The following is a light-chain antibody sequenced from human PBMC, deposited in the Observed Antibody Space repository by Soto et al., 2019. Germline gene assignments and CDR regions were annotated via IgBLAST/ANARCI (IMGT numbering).Light chain of an antibody. CDR2: DVN. J-gene: IGLJ3*02. CDR3: CSYAGSYSWV. CDR1: SNDAGGYNY. Sequence: QSALTQPRSVSGSPGQSVTISCTGTSNDAGGYNYVSWYQQPPGKAPKLMIYDVNKRPSGVPDRFSGSKSGNTASLTISGLQAEDEADYYCCSYAGSYSWVFVGGTKVTVL. V-gene: IGLV2-11*01.